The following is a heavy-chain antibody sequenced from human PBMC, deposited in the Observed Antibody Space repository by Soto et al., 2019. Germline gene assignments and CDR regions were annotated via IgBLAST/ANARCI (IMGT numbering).Heavy chain of an antibody. J-gene: IGHJ5*02. D-gene: IGHD2-15*01. CDR1: GYTFTSYG. CDR3: ARDTGGSGWDNWFDP. CDR2: ISAYNGNT. V-gene: IGHV1-18*01. Sequence: ASVKVSCTASGYTFTSYGISWVRQAPGQGLEWMGWISAYNGNTNYAQKLQGRVTMTTDTSTSTAYMELRSLRSDDTAVYYCARDTGGSGWDNWFDPWGQGTLVTVS.